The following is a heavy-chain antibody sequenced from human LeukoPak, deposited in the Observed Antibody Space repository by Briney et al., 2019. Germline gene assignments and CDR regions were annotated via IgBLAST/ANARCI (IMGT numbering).Heavy chain of an antibody. CDR3: AKGPWTPYDFWSGYYLDY. V-gene: IGHV3-23*01. CDR1: GFTFSTYA. J-gene: IGHJ4*02. D-gene: IGHD3-3*01. Sequence: PGGSLRLSCAASGFTFSTYAMSWVRQAAGKGRSGASFIRGSGGGTYYADSVKGRFTISRDNSKNTLYLQMNSLRAEDTAVYYCAKGPWTPYDFWSGYYLDYWGQGTLVTVSS. CDR2: IRGSGGGT.